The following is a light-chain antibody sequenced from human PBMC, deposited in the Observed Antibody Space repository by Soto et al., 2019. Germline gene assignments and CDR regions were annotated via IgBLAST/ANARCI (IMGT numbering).Light chain of an antibody. CDR3: QQYENLPT. Sequence: DIHMSHSLCSLSASLVERVTITCQASQNINNYLNWYQQKPGRAPKLLIYDASNLEAGVPSRFRGSGSGTDFTFTISRLQPEDIATYYCQQYENLPTFGQGTRLEIK. V-gene: IGKV1-33*01. CDR1: QNINNY. J-gene: IGKJ5*01. CDR2: DAS.